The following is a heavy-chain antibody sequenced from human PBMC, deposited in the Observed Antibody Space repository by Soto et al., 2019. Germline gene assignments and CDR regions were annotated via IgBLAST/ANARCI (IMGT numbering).Heavy chain of an antibody. J-gene: IGHJ4*02. CDR3: ARHIGDFWSGYRTYFDY. CDR1: GGSISSSSYY. D-gene: IGHD3-3*01. V-gene: IGHV4-39*01. CDR2: IYYSGST. Sequence: SETLSLTCTVSGGSISSSSYYWGWIRQPPGKGLEWIGSIYYSGSTYYNPSLKSRVTISVDTSKNQFSLKLSSVTAADTAVYYCARHIGDFWSGYRTYFDYWGQGTLVTVSS.